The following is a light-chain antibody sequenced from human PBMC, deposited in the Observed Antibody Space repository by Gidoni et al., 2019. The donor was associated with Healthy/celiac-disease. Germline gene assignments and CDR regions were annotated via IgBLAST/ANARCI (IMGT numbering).Light chain of an antibody. V-gene: IGLV2-23*03. J-gene: IGLJ2*01. CDR3: CSYAGSSTFGVV. CDR1: SSDGGSYNL. Sequence: QSALTQPASVSGSPGQSITISCTGTSSDGGSYNLVYVYQQHPGKAPKLMIYEGSKRPTGVSNRFSGSKSGNTASLTISGLQAEDEADYYCCSYAGSSTFGVVFGGGTKLTVL. CDR2: EGS.